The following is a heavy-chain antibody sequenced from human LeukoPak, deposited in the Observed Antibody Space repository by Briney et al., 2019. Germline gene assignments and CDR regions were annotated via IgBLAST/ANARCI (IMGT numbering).Heavy chain of an antibody. CDR2: IFYSGNP. V-gene: IGHV4-59*13. Sequence: SETLSLTCTVSGGSLSSYYWSWIRQSPGEGLQWIGHIFYSGNPDYSPSLKSRVIISLDTSKNQFSLNLTSVTAADTALYYCARGPTRYYFDYWGQGTLVTVSS. CDR3: ARGPTRYYFDY. D-gene: IGHD1-1*01. J-gene: IGHJ4*02. CDR1: GGSLSSYY.